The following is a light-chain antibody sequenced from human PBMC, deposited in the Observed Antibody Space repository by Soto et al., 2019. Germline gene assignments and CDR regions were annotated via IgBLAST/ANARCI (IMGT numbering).Light chain of an antibody. CDR3: QQPPYT. Sequence: DIQMTQSPSSLSASVGDSVTITCRASQTPRTLINWYQQKPGKAPRLLIYATSTLQSGVPSRFSGRDSGADFTLTLNNLQPEDFATYYCQQPPYTFGPGTKVDIK. J-gene: IGKJ3*01. CDR2: ATS. V-gene: IGKV1-39*01. CDR1: QTPRTL.